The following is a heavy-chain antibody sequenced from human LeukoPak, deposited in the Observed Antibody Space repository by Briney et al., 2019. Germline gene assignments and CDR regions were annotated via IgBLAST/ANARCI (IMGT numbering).Heavy chain of an antibody. CDR1: GGSISSYY. D-gene: IGHD2-2*01. V-gene: IGHV4-4*07. Sequence: SETPSLTCTVSGGSISSYYWSWIRQPAGKGLEWIGRIYTSGSTNYNPSLKSRVTMSVDTSKNQFSLKLSSVTAADTAVYYCARYCSSTSCYGIDPWGQGTLVTVSS. J-gene: IGHJ5*02. CDR2: IYTSGST. CDR3: ARYCSSTSCYGIDP.